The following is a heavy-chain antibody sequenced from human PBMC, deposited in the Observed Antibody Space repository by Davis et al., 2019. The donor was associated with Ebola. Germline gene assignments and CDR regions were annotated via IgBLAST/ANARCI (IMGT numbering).Heavy chain of an antibody. V-gene: IGHV1-69*04. CDR2: IIPVVDTK. CDR3: ARGKWFDP. J-gene: IGHJ5*02. Sequence: SVKVSCKTSLGTFTNYAVNWVRQVPRQGLEWLGRIIPVVDTKDYAQNFQGSVTLTAVKATNTAYMELSGLRFDDTGVYYCARGKWFDPWGQGTLVSVTS. CDR1: LGTFTNYA.